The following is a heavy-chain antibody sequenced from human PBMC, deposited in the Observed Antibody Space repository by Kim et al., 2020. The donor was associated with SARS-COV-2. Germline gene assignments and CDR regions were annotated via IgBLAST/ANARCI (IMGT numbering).Heavy chain of an antibody. CDR1: GFTFSSYW. CDR3: AGDPRGDYCSSTSCYYYYYYGMDV. CDR2: IKQDGSEK. V-gene: IGHV3-7*01. J-gene: IGHJ6*02. Sequence: GGSLRLSCAASGFTFSSYWMSWVRQAPGKGLEWVANIKQDGSEKYYVDSVKGRFTISRDNAKNSLYLQMNSLRAEDTAVYYCAGDPRGDYCSSTSCYYYYYYGMDVWGQGTTVTVPS. D-gene: IGHD2-2*01.